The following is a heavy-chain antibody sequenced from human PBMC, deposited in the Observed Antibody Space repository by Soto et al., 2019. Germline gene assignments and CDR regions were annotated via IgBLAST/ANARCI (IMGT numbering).Heavy chain of an antibody. V-gene: IGHV4-30-4*01. CDR1: GGSISSGDYY. D-gene: IGHD3-22*01. CDR3: ARAEEGYYYDSSGCPFDP. CDR2: IYYSGST. Sequence: PSETLSLTCTVSGGSISSGDYYWSWIRQPPGKGLEWIGYIYYSGSTYYNPSLKSRVTISVDTSKNQFSLKLSSVTAADTVVYYCARAEEGYYYDSSGCPFDPWGQGTLVTVSS. J-gene: IGHJ5*02.